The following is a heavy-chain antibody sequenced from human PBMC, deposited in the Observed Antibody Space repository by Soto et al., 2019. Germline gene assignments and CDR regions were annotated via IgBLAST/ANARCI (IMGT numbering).Heavy chain of an antibody. CDR2: TYYRSKWFN. Sequence: HSQTLSLTCAISGDVVSSNRAAWKGFRQSPWRGLEWLGRTYYRSKWFNDYAVSVKSRITINPDTSKNQFSLQLSSVTPEDTAVYYCARARPYYDSSGYYDSWGQGILVTVSS. J-gene: IGHJ4*02. V-gene: IGHV6-1*01. CDR3: ARARPYYDSSGYYDS. CDR1: GDVVSSNRAA. D-gene: IGHD3-22*01.